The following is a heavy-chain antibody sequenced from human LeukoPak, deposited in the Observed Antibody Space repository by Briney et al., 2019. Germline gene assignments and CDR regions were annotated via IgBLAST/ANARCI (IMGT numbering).Heavy chain of an antibody. CDR1: GFTLSNDW. Sequence: GGSLRLSCAASGFTLSNDWMSWGRQAPGEGLEWVSNIKQDGSERYYVDSVKGRFAISRDNAKDSLYLQMNSLRAEDTAVYYCARDSTTMVRGSDYWGQGTLVTVSS. J-gene: IGHJ4*02. CDR3: ARDSTTMVRGSDY. CDR2: IKQDGSER. V-gene: IGHV3-7*05. D-gene: IGHD3-10*01.